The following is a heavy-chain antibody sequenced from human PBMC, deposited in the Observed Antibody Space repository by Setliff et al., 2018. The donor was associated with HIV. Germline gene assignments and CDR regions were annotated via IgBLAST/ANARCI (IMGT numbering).Heavy chain of an antibody. J-gene: IGHJ4*02. Sequence: SVKVSCKASGYTFSSFAISWVRQAPGQGLEWMAWISAYNGNTNYAQRLQGRVTVTTDTSTSTAYMELWGLRSDDTAVYFCARVGPFAFDSSGYAEFWGQGTLVTVSS. CDR2: ISAYNGNT. CDR3: ARVGPFAFDSSGYAEF. D-gene: IGHD3-22*01. CDR1: GYTFSSFA. V-gene: IGHV1-18*01.